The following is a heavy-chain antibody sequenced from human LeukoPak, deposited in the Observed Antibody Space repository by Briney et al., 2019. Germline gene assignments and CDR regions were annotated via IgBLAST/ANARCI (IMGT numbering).Heavy chain of an antibody. Sequence: SETLSLTCTVSGGSISRYYWSWIRQPPGKGLEWMAYIYYSGTTNYNSSLKSRVTISLDTSKNQFSLKLSSVTAADTAVYYCARSYSNTGYYYYGMDVWGQGTPVTVSS. CDR2: IYYSGTT. V-gene: IGHV4-59*01. J-gene: IGHJ6*02. CDR3: ARSYSNTGYYYYGMDV. CDR1: GGSISRYY. D-gene: IGHD3-9*01.